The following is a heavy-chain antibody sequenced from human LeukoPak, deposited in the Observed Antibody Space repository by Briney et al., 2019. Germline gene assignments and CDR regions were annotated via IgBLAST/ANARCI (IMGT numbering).Heavy chain of an antibody. CDR2: IIPIFGTA. D-gene: IGHD3-3*01. V-gene: IGHV1-69*05. CDR1: GGTFSSYA. CDR3: ARANDFWSGYSGNYYYYYYMDV. J-gene: IGHJ6*03. Sequence: GSSVKVSCKASGGTFSSYAISWVRQAPGQGLEWMGGIIPIFGTANYAQKFQGRVTITTDESTSTAYMELSSLRSEDTAVYYCARANDFWSGYSGNYYYYYYMDVWGKGTTVTVSS.